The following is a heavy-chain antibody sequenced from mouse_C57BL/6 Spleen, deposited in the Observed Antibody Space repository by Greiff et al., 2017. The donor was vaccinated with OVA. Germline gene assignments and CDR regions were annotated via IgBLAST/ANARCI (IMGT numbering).Heavy chain of an antibody. CDR1: GYTFTSYT. J-gene: IGHJ1*03. Sequence: QVQLKESGAELARPGASVKMSCKASGYTFTSYTMHWVKQRPGQGLEWIGYINPSSGYTKYNQKFKDKATLTADKSSSTAYMQLSSLTSEDSAVYYCARPGYSNSFDVWGTGTTVTVSS. V-gene: IGHV1-4*01. CDR3: ARPGYSNSFDV. CDR2: INPSSGYT. D-gene: IGHD2-5*01.